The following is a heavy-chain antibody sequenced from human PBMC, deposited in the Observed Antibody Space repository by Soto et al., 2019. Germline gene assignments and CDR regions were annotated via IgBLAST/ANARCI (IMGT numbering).Heavy chain of an antibody. CDR1: GYTFTGYA. V-gene: IGHV1-3*05. J-gene: IGHJ4*02. Sequence: QVQLVQSGAEEKKPGASVKVSCKASGYTFTGYAMHWVRQAPGQRLEWMGWINAGNGNTKYSQKFQGRVTITRDTTARTAYRELSRLRSEDTAVYYCARALAVPADFDYWGQGTLVTVSS. CDR2: INAGNGNT. D-gene: IGHD6-19*01. CDR3: ARALAVPADFDY.